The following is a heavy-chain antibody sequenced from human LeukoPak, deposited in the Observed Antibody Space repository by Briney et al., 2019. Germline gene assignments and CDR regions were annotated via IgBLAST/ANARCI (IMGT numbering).Heavy chain of an antibody. CDR2: ISRNGNTI. V-gene: IGHV3-11*01. CDR1: RFTFSDYY. J-gene: IGHJ4*02. Sequence: PGGSLRLSCAASRFTFSDYYMSWIRQAPGKGLGWVSYISRNGNTIFYADSVKGRFTISRDNAKNSLYLQMKRLRAEDTAVYYCARGYINFDYWGQGTLVTVSS. CDR3: ARGYINFDY. D-gene: IGHD1-26*01.